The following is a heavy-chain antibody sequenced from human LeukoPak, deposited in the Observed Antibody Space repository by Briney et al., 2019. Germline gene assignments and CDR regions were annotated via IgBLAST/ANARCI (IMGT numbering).Heavy chain of an antibody. D-gene: IGHD3-10*01. J-gene: IGHJ4*02. V-gene: IGHV3-21*01. Sequence: GGSLRLSCAASGFTFSSYSMNWVRQAPGKGLEWVSSISSSSSYIYYADSVKGRFTISRDNAKNSLYLQMNSLRAEDTAVYYCAFIPRPQSHYGSSYWGQGTLVTVSS. CDR2: ISSSSSYI. CDR1: GFTFSSYS. CDR3: AFIPRPQSHYGSSY.